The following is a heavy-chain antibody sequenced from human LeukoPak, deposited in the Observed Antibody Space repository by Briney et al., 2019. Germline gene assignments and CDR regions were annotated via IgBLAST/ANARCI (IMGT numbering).Heavy chain of an antibody. CDR3: ARELSVVVPAATFDYFDY. V-gene: IGHV4-30-4*08. Sequence: SETLSLTXTVSGGSISSGDYYWSWIRQPPGKGLEWIGYIYYSGSTYYTPSLKSRVTISVDTSKNQFSLKLSSVTAADTAVYYCARELSVVVPAATFDYFDYWGQGTLVTVSS. CDR2: IYYSGST. D-gene: IGHD2-2*01. J-gene: IGHJ4*02. CDR1: GGSISSGDYY.